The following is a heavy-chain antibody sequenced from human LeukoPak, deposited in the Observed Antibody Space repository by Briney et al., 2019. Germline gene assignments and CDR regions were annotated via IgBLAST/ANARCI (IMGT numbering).Heavy chain of an antibody. J-gene: IGHJ4*02. Sequence: SETLSLTCTVSGYSITTYYWSWVRQPPGKGLEWIGYIYYTGSTNYNPSLKSRLAMSADASKNQFSLKLNSVTAADTAIYYCARIFSSSWSPYFFDYWGQGALVIVSS. V-gene: IGHV4-59*01. D-gene: IGHD6-6*01. CDR3: ARIFSSSWSPYFFDY. CDR2: IYYTGST. CDR1: GYSITTYY.